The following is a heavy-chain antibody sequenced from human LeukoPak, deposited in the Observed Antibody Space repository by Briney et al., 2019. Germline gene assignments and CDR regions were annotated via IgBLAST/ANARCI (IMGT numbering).Heavy chain of an antibody. D-gene: IGHD6-13*01. V-gene: IGHV3-30-3*01. J-gene: IGHJ6*02. Sequence: GRSLRLSCAASGFTFSSYAMHWVRQAPGKGLEWVAVISYDGSNRYYADSVKGRFTISRDNSKNTLYLQMNSLRAEDTAVYYCARDPTSSWPSYYYYYGMDVWGQGTTVTVSS. CDR3: ARDPTSSWPSYYYYYGMDV. CDR1: GFTFSSYA. CDR2: ISYDGSNR.